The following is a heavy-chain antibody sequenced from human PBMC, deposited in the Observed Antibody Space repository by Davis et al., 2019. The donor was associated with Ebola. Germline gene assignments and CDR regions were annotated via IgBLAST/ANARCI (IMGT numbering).Heavy chain of an antibody. Sequence: GGSLRLSCAASGFNFRSYGMHWVRQAPGKGLEWVSAISGSGGSTYYADSVKGRFTISRDNSKNTLYLQMNSLRAEDTAVYYCAKERWGFALDYWGQGTLVTVSS. CDR2: ISGSGGST. D-gene: IGHD7-27*01. J-gene: IGHJ4*02. V-gene: IGHV3-23*01. CDR1: GFNFRSYG. CDR3: AKERWGFALDY.